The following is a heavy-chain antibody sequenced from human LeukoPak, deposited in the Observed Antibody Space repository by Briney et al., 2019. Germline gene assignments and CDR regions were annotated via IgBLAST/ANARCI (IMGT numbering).Heavy chain of an antibody. CDR2: IYNSGST. CDR3: ARAYSSSWYWNWFDP. Sequence: SETLSLTCTVSGYSISSGYYWGWIRPAPGKGLEWIGSIYNSGSTYYNPSLKSRVTISVDMSKNQFSLKMSSVTAADTAVYYCARAYSSSWYWNWFDPWGQGTLVTVSS. CDR1: GYSISSGYY. D-gene: IGHD6-13*01. J-gene: IGHJ5*02. V-gene: IGHV4-38-2*02.